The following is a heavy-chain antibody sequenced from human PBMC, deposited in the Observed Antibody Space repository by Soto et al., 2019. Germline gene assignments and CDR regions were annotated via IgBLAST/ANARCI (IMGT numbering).Heavy chain of an antibody. CDR3: ATARHARGRDDGDSDWYFDL. J-gene: IGHJ2*01. CDR1: GGTFSSYA. Sequence: QVQLVQSGAEVKKPGSSVKVSCKASGGTFSSYAISWVRQAPGQGLEWMGGIIPIFGTANYAQKFQGRVTITADESTSPAYMELSSLRSEDTAVYYCATARHARGRDDGDSDWYFDLWGRGTLVTVSS. D-gene: IGHD4-17*01. CDR2: IIPIFGTA. V-gene: IGHV1-69*12.